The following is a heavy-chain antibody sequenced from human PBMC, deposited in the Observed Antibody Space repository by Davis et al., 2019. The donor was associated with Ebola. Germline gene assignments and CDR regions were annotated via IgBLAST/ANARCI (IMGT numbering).Heavy chain of an antibody. Sequence: AASVKVSCKASGYTFTSYDINWVRQATGQGLEWMGWMNPNSGNTGYAQKFQSRVTMTRNTSISTAYMELSSLRSEDTAVYYCARVHQVAHYDSSGYYLTAEYFQHWGQGTLVTVSS. CDR3: ARVHQVAHYDSSGYYLTAEYFQH. J-gene: IGHJ1*01. CDR1: GYTFTSYD. D-gene: IGHD3-22*01. CDR2: MNPNSGNT. V-gene: IGHV1-8*01.